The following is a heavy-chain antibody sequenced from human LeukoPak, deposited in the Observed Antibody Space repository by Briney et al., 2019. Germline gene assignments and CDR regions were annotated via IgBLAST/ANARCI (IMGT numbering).Heavy chain of an antibody. D-gene: IGHD5-12*01. CDR3: ARSAAAGRIVATFGY. V-gene: IGHV3-30*04. J-gene: IGHJ4*02. CDR1: GFSLSSYA. CDR2: ISYDGSKK. Sequence: GGSLRLSCAASGFSLSSYAIHWVRQAPGKGLEWVAIISYDGSKKYYADSVKGRFTISRDNSKNTLYLQMNSLRTEDTAVYYCARSAAAGRIVATFGYWGQGTLVIVSS.